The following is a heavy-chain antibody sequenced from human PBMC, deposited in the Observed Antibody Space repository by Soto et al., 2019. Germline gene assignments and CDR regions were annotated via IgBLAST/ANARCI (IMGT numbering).Heavy chain of an antibody. Sequence: EVQLVESGGGLVQPGRSLRLSCAASGFTFDDYAMHWVRQAPGKGLEWVSGISWNSGSIGYADSVKGRFTISRDNAKNSLYLQMNSLRAEDTALYYCAKDGCCSTSCYFSLGWFGPWGQGTLVNVSS. CDR2: ISWNSGSI. D-gene: IGHD2-2*01. CDR3: AKDGCCSTSCYFSLGWFGP. V-gene: IGHV3-9*01. CDR1: GFTFDDYA. J-gene: IGHJ5*02.